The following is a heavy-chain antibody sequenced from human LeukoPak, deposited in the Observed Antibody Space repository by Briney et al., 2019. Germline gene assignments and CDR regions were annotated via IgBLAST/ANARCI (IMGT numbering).Heavy chain of an antibody. CDR2: IYSGGTT. J-gene: IGHJ3*02. D-gene: IGHD4-17*01. CDR1: GFTVSSNY. V-gene: IGHV3-53*01. Sequence: SGGSLRLSCAASGFTVSSNYMSWVRQAPGKGLEWVSVIYSGGTTYYADSVKGRFTISRDNSNNTLYLQMNGLRAEDTAVYYCARGPVTKFEIWGQGTILTVSS. CDR3: ARGPVTKFEI.